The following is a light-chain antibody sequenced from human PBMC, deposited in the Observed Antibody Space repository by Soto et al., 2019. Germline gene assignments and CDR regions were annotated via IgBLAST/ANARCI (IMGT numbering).Light chain of an antibody. CDR2: DVS. J-gene: IGLJ1*01. CDR1: SSDVGGYNY. CDR3: SSYTASSTYV. Sequence: QSALTQPASVSGSPGQSITISCTGTSSDVGGYNYVSWYQHHPGKAPKLMIFDVSNRPSGVSNRFAGSKSGNRASLTISGLQAEDEADDYCSSYTASSTYVFATGTKVTVL. V-gene: IGLV2-14*03.